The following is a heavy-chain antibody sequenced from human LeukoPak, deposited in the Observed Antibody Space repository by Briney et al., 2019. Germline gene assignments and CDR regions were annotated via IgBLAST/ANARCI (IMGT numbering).Heavy chain of an antibody. CDR1: GYSISSGYY. Sequence: PSETLSLTCAVSGYSISSGYYWGWIRQPPGKGLEWIGSIYHSGSTYYNPSLKSRVTISVDTSKNQFSLKLSSVTAAVTAVYYCARRGTNYYYYMDVWGKGTTVTVSS. CDR2: IYHSGST. V-gene: IGHV4-38-2*01. CDR3: ARRGTNYYYYMDV. J-gene: IGHJ6*03. D-gene: IGHD3-16*01.